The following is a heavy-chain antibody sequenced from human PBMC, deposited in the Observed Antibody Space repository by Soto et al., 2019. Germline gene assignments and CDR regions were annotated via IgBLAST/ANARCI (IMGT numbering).Heavy chain of an antibody. J-gene: IGHJ4*02. CDR3: AKGPLIVVGSFAS. D-gene: IGHD2-15*01. CDR2: ISSSGSTI. Sequence: GGYLRLSCSASGFTFSRFELHWVRQAPGKGLEWISSISSSGSTIYYADSVKGRFTISRDNAKNSLYLQMHSLRAEDTAVHYVAKGPLIVVGSFASWGQGTLVT. CDR1: GFTFSRFE. V-gene: IGHV3-48*03.